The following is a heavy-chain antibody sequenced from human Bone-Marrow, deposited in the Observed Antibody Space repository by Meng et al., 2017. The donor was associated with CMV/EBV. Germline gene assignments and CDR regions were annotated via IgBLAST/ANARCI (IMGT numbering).Heavy chain of an antibody. CDR3: ARTRERAGRILLWFGANWFDP. J-gene: IGHJ5*02. CDR1: GYTFTSYG. CDR2: ISAYNGNT. D-gene: IGHD3-10*01. Sequence: SVKVSCKASGYTFTSYGISWVRQAPGQGLEWMGWISAYNGNTNYAQKLQGRVTMTTDTSTSTAYMELRSLRSDDTAVYYCARTRERAGRILLWFGANWFDPWGQGTLVTVSS. V-gene: IGHV1-18*01.